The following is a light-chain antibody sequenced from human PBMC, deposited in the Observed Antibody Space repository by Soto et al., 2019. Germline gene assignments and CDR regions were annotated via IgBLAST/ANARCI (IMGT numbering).Light chain of an antibody. CDR3: QQYNWPPTWT. V-gene: IGKV3-15*01. Sequence: EIVMTKSPATLSVSPGERATLSCRASQSVSSNLAWYQQKPGQPPRLLIYGASTRATGIPARFSGSGSGTEFTLTISSLQSEDFAVYYCQQYNWPPTWTFGQGTKVDIK. J-gene: IGKJ1*01. CDR1: QSVSSN. CDR2: GAS.